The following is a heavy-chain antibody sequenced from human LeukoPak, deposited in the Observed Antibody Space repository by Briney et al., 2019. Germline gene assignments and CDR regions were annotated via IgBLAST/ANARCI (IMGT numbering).Heavy chain of an antibody. V-gene: IGHV3-48*03. CDR1: GFTFSSYE. CDR2: ISSSGSTI. Sequence: GGSLRLSCAAYGFTFSSYEVNWVRQAPGKGLEWVSYISSSGSTIYYADSVKGRFTISRDNAKNSLYLQMNSLRAEDTAVYYCARAPGRAEYYFDYWGQGTLVTVSS. J-gene: IGHJ4*02. CDR3: ARAPGRAEYYFDY. D-gene: IGHD1-26*01.